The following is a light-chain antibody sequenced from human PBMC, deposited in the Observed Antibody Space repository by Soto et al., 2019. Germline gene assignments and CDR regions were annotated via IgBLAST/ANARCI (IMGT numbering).Light chain of an antibody. CDR3: VQGTHGPWT. CDR2: QVS. CDR1: QGLVYSDGNTF. J-gene: IGKJ1*01. V-gene: IGKV2-30*01. Sequence: DVVMTQSPLSLSVTLGQTASISCRSSQGLVYSDGNTFLNWFHQRPGQSPRRLIYQVSNRDSGVPDRFSGNGSGTDYTLTISRVEAEDVGIYYCVQGTHGPWTFGQGTKVEIK.